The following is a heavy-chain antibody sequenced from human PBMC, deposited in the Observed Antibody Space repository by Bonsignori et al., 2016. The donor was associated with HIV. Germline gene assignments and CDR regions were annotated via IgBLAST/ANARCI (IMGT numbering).Heavy chain of an antibody. CDR3: LRSYDQEFEY. V-gene: IGHV1-46*01. CDR1: GYTFTNFF. J-gene: IGHJ4*02. D-gene: IGHD1-1*01. CDR2: IKSSDGTT. Sequence: QVQLVQSGAEVKKPGASVTVSCKTSGYTFTNFFMHWVRLAPGQGLEWMGIIKSSDGTTDYAEKFQGRLTMTRDTSTSTVYMELSGLRSEDTAVYYCLRSYDQEFEYWGQGTLVTVSS.